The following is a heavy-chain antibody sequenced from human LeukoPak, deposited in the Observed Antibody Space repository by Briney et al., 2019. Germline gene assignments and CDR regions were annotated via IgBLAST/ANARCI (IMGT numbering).Heavy chain of an antibody. J-gene: IGHJ6*02. CDR1: GGSISGGSYY. CDR3: ARTFSESYYYYGMDV. V-gene: IGHV4-39*07. D-gene: IGHD1-26*01. Sequence: PSETLSLTCPVSGGSISGGSYYWGWIRQPPGKGLEWIGSISYSGITYYNPSLKGRVTISTDMPNNQFSLRLTSVTAADTAVYYCARTFSESYYYYGMDVWGQGTTVTVSS. CDR2: ISYSGIT.